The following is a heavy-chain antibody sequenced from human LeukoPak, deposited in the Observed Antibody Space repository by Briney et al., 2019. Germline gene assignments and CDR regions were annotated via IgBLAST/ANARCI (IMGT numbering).Heavy chain of an antibody. J-gene: IGHJ4*02. V-gene: IGHV3-53*01. CDR1: GFTVSSNF. Sequence: GGSLRLSCAASGFTVSSNFLSWVRQPPGKGLEWVSDIYSGGSAYYADSVKGRFTISRDNSKNTLYLQMNSLRAEDTAVYYCTRGGGGSFPHYWGQGTLVTVSS. CDR2: IYSGGSA. CDR3: TRGGGGSFPHY. D-gene: IGHD2-21*01.